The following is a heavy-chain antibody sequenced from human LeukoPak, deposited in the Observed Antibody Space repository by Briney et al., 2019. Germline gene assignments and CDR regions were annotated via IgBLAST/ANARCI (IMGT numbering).Heavy chain of an antibody. CDR3: ARGYDSSGYYPNWFDP. D-gene: IGHD3-22*01. J-gene: IGHJ5*02. CDR2: IYYSGST. Sequence: SETLSLTCTVSGGSISSYYWSWIRQPPGKGLEWIGYIYYSGSTNYNPSLKSRVTISVDTSKNQFSLKLSSVTAADTAVYYCARGYDSSGYYPNWFDPWGQGTLVTVSS. CDR1: GGSISSYY. V-gene: IGHV4-59*12.